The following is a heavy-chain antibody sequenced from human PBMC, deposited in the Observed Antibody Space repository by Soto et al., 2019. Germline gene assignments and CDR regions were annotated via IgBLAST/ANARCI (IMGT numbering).Heavy chain of an antibody. V-gene: IGHV4-30-2*01. Sequence: SETLSLTCAVSGASVTSGGYSWAWLRQPPGGGLEWIGYIYHVGSTYYNPSLKSRASMSINTSENHFSLKLNSVTAADTAIYYCAREGNWFDPWGPGTLVTVSS. CDR2: IYHVGST. CDR1: GASVTSGGYS. D-gene: IGHD3-10*01. J-gene: IGHJ5*02. CDR3: AREGNWFDP.